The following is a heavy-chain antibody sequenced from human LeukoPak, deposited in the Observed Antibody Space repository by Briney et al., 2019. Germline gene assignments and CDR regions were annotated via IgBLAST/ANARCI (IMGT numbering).Heavy chain of an antibody. V-gene: IGHV3-23*01. Sequence: GGSLRLSCAASGFTFSSYAMSWVRQAPGKGLEWVSAISGSGGSTYYADSVKGRFTISRDNSKDTLYLQMNSLRAEDTAVYYCAKDPKYILAADGNWGQGTLVTVSS. CDR2: ISGSGGST. J-gene: IGHJ4*02. CDR1: GFTFSSYA. CDR3: AKDPKYILAADGN. D-gene: IGHD6-13*01.